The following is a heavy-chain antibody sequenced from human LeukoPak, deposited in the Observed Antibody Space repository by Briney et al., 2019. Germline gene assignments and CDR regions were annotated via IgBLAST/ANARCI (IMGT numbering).Heavy chain of an antibody. J-gene: IGHJ3*01. CDR3: ASDLYSSATDLYSSAWTGAFDV. D-gene: IGHD6-19*01. CDR2: INPNSGGT. CDR1: GYTFTGYY. V-gene: IGHV1-2*02. Sequence: ASVKVSCKASGYTFTGYYMFWVRQAPGQGLEWMAWINPNSGGTNYAQRFQGRVTLTRDTSIATAYMELSSLKSDATAFYFCASDLYSSATDLYSSAWTGAFDVWGQGTMVTVSS.